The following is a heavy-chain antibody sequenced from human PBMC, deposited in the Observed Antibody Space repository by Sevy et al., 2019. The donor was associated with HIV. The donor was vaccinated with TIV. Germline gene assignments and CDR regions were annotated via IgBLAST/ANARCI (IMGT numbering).Heavy chain of an antibody. CDR3: ARDHVKDGDFGDYYYFAMDV. V-gene: IGHV3-11*01. J-gene: IGHJ6*02. Sequence: GGSLRLSCAASGFILSDYYMSWIRQAPGKGLEWLSYISDSDDSIYYADSVKGRFTISWDKTKNSLYLQMNSLRAEDTAVYYCARDHVKDGDFGDYYYFAMDVWGQGTTVTVSS. CDR2: ISDSDDSI. CDR1: GFILSDYY. D-gene: IGHD4-17*01.